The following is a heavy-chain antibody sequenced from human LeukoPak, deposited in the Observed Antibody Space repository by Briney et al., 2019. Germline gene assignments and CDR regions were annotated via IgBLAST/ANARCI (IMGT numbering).Heavy chain of an antibody. CDR2: ISSSSSTI. V-gene: IGHV3-48*01. D-gene: IGHD2-21*02. J-gene: IGHJ4*02. CDR3: ARKGDYYFDY. Sequence: PGGSLRLSCAASGFTFSSYSMNWVRQAPGKGLEWVSYISSSSSTIYYADSVKGRFTISRDNAKNSLYLQMNSLRAEDTAVYYCARKGDYYFDYWGQGTLVTVSS. CDR1: GFTFSSYS.